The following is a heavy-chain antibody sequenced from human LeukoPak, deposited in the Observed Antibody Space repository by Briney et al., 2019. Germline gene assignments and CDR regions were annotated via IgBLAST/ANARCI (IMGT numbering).Heavy chain of an antibody. Sequence: ASVKVSCKASGYTFTIYGISWVRQAPGQGLEWMGWISAYNGNTNYAQKLQGRVTMTTDTSTSTAYMELRSLRSDDTAVYYCARDPRTVLRLSEGSPPMDVWGKGTTVTVSS. J-gene: IGHJ6*03. V-gene: IGHV1-18*01. D-gene: IGHD3-3*01. CDR1: GYTFTIYG. CDR2: ISAYNGNT. CDR3: ARDPRTVLRLSEGSPPMDV.